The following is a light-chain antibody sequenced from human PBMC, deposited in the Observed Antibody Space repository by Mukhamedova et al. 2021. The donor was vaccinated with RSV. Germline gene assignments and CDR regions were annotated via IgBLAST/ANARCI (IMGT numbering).Light chain of an antibody. CDR3: QQSYSPQFT. J-gene: IGKJ3*01. CDR2: EEA. Sequence: WYQRRVHGKAPKLLIYEEARVQRGGRARFSGSGSGTDFTLTISSLQPEDFATYYCQQSYSPQFTFGPGTKVDIK. V-gene: IGKV1-39*01.